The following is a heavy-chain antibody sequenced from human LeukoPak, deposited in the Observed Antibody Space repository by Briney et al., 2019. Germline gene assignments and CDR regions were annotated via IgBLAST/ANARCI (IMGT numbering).Heavy chain of an antibody. Sequence: GGSLRLSCAASGFTFSNAWMSWVRQAPGKGLEWVGRIKSKTDGGTTDYAAPVKGRFTISRDDSKNTLYLQMNSLKTGDTAVYYCTTPQIVGATLFDYWGQGTLVTVSS. CDR2: IKSKTDGGTT. J-gene: IGHJ4*02. CDR1: GFTFSNAW. CDR3: TTPQIVGATLFDY. D-gene: IGHD1-26*01. V-gene: IGHV3-15*01.